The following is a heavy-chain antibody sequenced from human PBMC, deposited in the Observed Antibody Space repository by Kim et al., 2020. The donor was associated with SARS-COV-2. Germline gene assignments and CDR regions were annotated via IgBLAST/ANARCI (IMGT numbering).Heavy chain of an antibody. CDR1: GFTFSSYA. CDR3: VRGGHTSYHFYGMDV. J-gene: IGHJ6*02. D-gene: IGHD3-10*01. Sequence: GGSLRLSCSASGFTFSSYAMHWVRQAPGKGLEYVSVISSNGVYTYYADSMKGRFTISRDKSKNTLYLHMSSLRPEDTAVYYCVRGGHTSYHFYGMDVWGQGTLVTVSS. CDR2: ISSNGVYT. V-gene: IGHV3-64D*09.